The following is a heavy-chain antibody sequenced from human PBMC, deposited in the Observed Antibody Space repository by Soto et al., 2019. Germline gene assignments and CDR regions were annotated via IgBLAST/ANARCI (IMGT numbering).Heavy chain of an antibody. CDR3: AKGWMDG. CDR2: IGGSDGA. J-gene: IGHJ6*02. CDR1: GFTFSSHV. D-gene: IGHD2-15*01. Sequence: ELQLLESGGGLVQPGGSLRLSCVASGFTFSSHVMNWVRQAPGKGLEWVSGIGGSDGAYHADSAKGRFTISRDNSRNTVHLQMNSLRAEDTAIYYCAKGWMDGWGQGTTVTVSS. V-gene: IGHV3-23*01.